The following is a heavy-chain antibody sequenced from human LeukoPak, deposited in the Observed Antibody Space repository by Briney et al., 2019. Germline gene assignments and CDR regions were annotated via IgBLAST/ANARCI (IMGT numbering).Heavy chain of an antibody. CDR3: ATDSRYDY. D-gene: IGHD2-21*02. CDR1: GFTFSSYS. CDR2: ISSSSTI. Sequence: PGGSLRLSCAASGFTFSSYSMNWVRQAPGKGLEWVSYISSSSTIYYADSVKGRFTISRDNAKNSLYLQMNSLRAEDTAVYYCATDSRYDYWGQGTLVTVSS. J-gene: IGHJ4*02. V-gene: IGHV3-48*04.